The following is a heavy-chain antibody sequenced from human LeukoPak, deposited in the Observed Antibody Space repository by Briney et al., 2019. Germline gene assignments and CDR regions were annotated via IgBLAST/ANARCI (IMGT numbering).Heavy chain of an antibody. V-gene: IGHV4-34*01. CDR2: INHSGST. Sequence: PSETLSLTCAVYGGSFSSYYWSWIRQPPGKGLEWIGEINHSGSTNYNPSLKSRVTISVDTSKNQFSLKLSSVTAADTAVYYCVEVTPKAFDIWGQGTMVTVSS. D-gene: IGHD4-23*01. J-gene: IGHJ3*02. CDR1: GGSFSSYY. CDR3: VEVTPKAFDI.